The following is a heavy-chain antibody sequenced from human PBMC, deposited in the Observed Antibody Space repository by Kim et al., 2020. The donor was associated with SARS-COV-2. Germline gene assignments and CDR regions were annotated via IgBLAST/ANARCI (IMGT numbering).Heavy chain of an antibody. CDR2: ISSSSRYI. D-gene: IGHD6-6*01. V-gene: IGHV3-21*01. CDR3: AGPLGSSVGVWFDP. J-gene: IGHJ5*02. CDR1: GFTFSSYS. Sequence: GGSLRLSCAASGFTFSSYSMNWVRQAPGKGLEWVSSISSSSRYIYYADSVEGRFTISRDNAENSLYLQMNSLRAEDTAVYYCAGPLGSSVGVWFDPWGQGTLVTVSS.